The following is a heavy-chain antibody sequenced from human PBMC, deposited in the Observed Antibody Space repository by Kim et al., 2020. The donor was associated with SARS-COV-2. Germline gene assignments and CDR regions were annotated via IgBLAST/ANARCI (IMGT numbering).Heavy chain of an antibody. J-gene: IGHJ5*02. CDR2: ET. CDR3: ATDIVVPFDP. D-gene: IGHD2-15*01. V-gene: IGHV1-24*01. Sequence: ETIYAQKFQGRVTMTEDTSTDTAYMELSSLRSEDTAVYYCATDIVVPFDPWGQGTLVTVSS.